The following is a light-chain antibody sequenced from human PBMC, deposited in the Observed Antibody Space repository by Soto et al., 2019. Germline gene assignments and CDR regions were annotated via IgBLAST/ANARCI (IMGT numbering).Light chain of an antibody. CDR2: AVS. Sequence: QSVLTQPASVSGSPGQSITISCTGTSSDVGGYNYVSWYQQHPGKAPKLMIYAVSNRPSGVSNRFSGYKSGNTATLTISGPQAEDQDDYYCCSYNVRGPYVFGQGTRTPX. CDR3: CSYNVRGPYV. V-gene: IGLV2-14*01. CDR1: SSDVGGYNY. J-gene: IGLJ1*01.